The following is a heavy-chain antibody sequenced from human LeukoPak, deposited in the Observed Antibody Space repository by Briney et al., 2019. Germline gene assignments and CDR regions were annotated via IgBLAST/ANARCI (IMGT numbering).Heavy chain of an antibody. CDR1: GFTFSGFA. V-gene: IGHV3-23*01. CDR3: ATGSPITIFYYYDY. J-gene: IGHJ4*02. D-gene: IGHD3-9*01. Sequence: GGSLRLSCAASGFTFSGFAMSWVRQAPGKGLEWVSAISGSGGSTYYADSVKGRFTISRDNSKNTAYLQMESPTVEDTAVYYCATGSPITIFYYYDYWGQGTLVTVSS. CDR2: ISGSGGST.